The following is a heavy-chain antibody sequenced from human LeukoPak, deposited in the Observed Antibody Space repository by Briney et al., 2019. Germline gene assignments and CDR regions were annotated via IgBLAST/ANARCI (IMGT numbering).Heavy chain of an antibody. Sequence: RASVKVSCKASGGTFSCYAISWVRQAPGQGLEWMGGIIPIFGTANYAQKFQGRVTITTDESTSTAYMELSSLRSEDTAVYYCARGNVEGAVAGYFDYWGQGTLVTVSS. J-gene: IGHJ4*02. V-gene: IGHV1-69*05. CDR1: GGTFSCYA. CDR3: ARGNVEGAVAGYFDY. D-gene: IGHD6-19*01. CDR2: IIPIFGTA.